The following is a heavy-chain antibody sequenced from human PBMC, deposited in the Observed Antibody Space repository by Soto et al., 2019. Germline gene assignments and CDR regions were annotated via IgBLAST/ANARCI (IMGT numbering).Heavy chain of an antibody. D-gene: IGHD4-4*01. CDR2: ISYDGSNK. CDR1: GFTFSSYG. Sequence: QVQLVESGGGVVQPGRSLRLSCAASGFTFSSYGVHWVRQAPGKGLEWVAVISYDGSNKYYADSVKGRFTISRDNSKNTLYLQMNSLRAEDTAVYYCAKDTPRKLQYYYYYGMDVWGQGTTVTVSS. V-gene: IGHV3-30*18. J-gene: IGHJ6*02. CDR3: AKDTPRKLQYYYYYGMDV.